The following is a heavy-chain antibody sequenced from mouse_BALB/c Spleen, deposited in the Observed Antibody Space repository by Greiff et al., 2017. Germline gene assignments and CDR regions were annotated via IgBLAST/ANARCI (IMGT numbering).Heavy chain of an antibody. Sequence: EVQLQESGGGLVQPGGSRKLSCAASGFTFSDYGMAWVRQAPGKGPEWVAFISNLAYSIYYADTVTGRFTISRENAKNTLYLEMSSLRSEDTAMYYCARVEDYDFYAMDYWGQGTSVTVSS. V-gene: IGHV5-15*02. CDR1: GFTFSDYG. J-gene: IGHJ4*01. D-gene: IGHD2-4*01. CDR3: ARVEDYDFYAMDY. CDR2: ISNLAYSI.